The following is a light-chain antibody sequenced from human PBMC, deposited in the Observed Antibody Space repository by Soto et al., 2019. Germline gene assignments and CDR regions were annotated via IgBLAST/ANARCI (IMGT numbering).Light chain of an antibody. V-gene: IGKV3-11*01. CDR3: QQRRNWPPI. CDR2: DAS. Sequence: EIVLTQSPATLSMSPGERATLSCRASQSINSFLAWYQQKPGQAPRLLIYDASNRATDIPARFSGSGSGTDFTLTISSLEPEDFAIYFCQQRRNWPPIFGQGTRLEIK. CDR1: QSINSF. J-gene: IGKJ5*01.